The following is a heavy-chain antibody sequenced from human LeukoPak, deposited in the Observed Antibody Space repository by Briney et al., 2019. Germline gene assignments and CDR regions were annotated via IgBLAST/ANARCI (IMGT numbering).Heavy chain of an antibody. Sequence: PSETLSLTCTVSGGSISSSSYYWGWIRQPPGKGLEWIGNIYYSGSTSYNPSLKSRVTISVDTSKNQFSLKLSSVTAADTAMYYCARHRDGYNNLVDYWGQGTLVTVSS. V-gene: IGHV4-39*01. D-gene: IGHD5-24*01. CDR2: IYYSGST. J-gene: IGHJ4*02. CDR1: GGSISSSSYY. CDR3: ARHRDGYNNLVDY.